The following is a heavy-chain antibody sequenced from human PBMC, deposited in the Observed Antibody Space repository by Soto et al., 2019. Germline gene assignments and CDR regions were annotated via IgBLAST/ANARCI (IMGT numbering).Heavy chain of an antibody. J-gene: IGHJ4*02. V-gene: IGHV3-23*01. CDR2: ISGSGGST. D-gene: IGHD6-19*01. Sequence: PGGSLRLSCAASGFTFSSYAMSWVRQAPGKGLEWVSAISGSGGSTYYADSVKGRFTISRDNSKNTLYLQMNSLRAEDTAVYYCAKDRGYSYSSGWSNAFDYLGQGTLVTVSS. CDR1: GFTFSSYA. CDR3: AKDRGYSYSSGWSNAFDY.